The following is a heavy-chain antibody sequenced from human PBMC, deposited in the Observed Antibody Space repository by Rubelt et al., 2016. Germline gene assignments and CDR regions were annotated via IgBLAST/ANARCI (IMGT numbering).Heavy chain of an antibody. V-gene: IGHV3-30*04. CDR3: ARDRRSAIAVAGTFDY. Sequence: VQLVESGGGLVQPGGSLRLSCAASGSTFSSYAMHWVRQAPGKGLEWVAVISYDGRNKYYADSVKGRFTISRDNSKNTLYLQMNSLRAEDTAVYYCARDRRSAIAVAGTFDYWGQGTLVTVSS. J-gene: IGHJ4*02. D-gene: IGHD6-19*01. CDR1: GSTFSSYA. CDR2: ISYDGRNK.